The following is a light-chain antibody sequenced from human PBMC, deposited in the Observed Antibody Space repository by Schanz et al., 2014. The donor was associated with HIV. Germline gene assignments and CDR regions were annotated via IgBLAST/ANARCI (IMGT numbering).Light chain of an antibody. Sequence: QLVLTQSPSASASLGASVKLTCTLSSGHSSYAIAWHQQHPEKGPRFLMKLKSDGSHTKGDGIPERFSGSSSGAERYLTISSLQSEDEADYYCGSWDDSLNGWVFGGGTQLTVL. CDR3: GSWDDSLNGWV. J-gene: IGLJ3*02. CDR2: LKSDGSH. CDR1: SGHSSYA. V-gene: IGLV4-69*01.